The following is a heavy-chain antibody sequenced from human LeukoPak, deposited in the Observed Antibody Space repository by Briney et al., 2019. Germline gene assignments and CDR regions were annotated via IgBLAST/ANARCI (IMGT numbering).Heavy chain of an antibody. J-gene: IGHJ4*02. V-gene: IGHV3-23*01. CDR1: GFTFSSYA. CDR3: AEVADTAMPDTLFFDY. D-gene: IGHD5-18*01. Sequence: PGGSLRLSCAASGFTFSSYAMSWVRQAPGKGLEWVSGISGSGGRTYTYYADSVKGRFTISRDNSKNTMYLQMNSLRAEDTAVYYCAEVADTAMPDTLFFDYWGQGTLVTVSS. CDR2: ISGSGGRTYT.